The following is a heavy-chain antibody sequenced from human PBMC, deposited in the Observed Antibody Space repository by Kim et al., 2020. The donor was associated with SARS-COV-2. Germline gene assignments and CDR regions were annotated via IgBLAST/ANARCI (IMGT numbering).Heavy chain of an antibody. V-gene: IGHV1-18*01. CDR2: ISAYNGHT. CDR1: GYTFSSYG. Sequence: ASVKVSCKTSGYTFSSYGISWVRQAPGQGLEWMGWISAYNGHTNYAQKVQGRVTMTTDTSTSIAYMELRSLRSDDTAVYYCARVGLSIAAAAGDYWGQGTLVTVSS. D-gene: IGHD6-13*01. J-gene: IGHJ4*02. CDR3: ARVGLSIAAAAGDY.